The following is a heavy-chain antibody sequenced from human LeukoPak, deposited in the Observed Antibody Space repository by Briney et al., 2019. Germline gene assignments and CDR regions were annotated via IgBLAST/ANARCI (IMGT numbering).Heavy chain of an antibody. D-gene: IGHD6-6*01. V-gene: IGHV3-33*01. CDR2: MWYDGSNK. CDR1: GFTFSSYG. CDR3: AREPATLEAARFDY. J-gene: IGHJ4*02. Sequence: GGSLRLSCAASGFTFSSYGMHWVRQAPGKGLEWVAVMWYDGSNKYYADSVKGRFTISRDNSKNTLYLQMNSLRAEDTAVYYCAREPATLEAARFDYWGQGTLVTVSS.